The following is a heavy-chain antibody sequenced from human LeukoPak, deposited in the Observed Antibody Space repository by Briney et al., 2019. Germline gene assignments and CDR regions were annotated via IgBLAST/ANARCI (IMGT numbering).Heavy chain of an antibody. CDR1: GFTFSSCA. D-gene: IGHD2-2*01. CDR2: ISGSGGST. V-gene: IGHV3-23*01. CDR3: AKDSYGSSSIPYFFDY. Sequence: GGSLRLSCAASGFTFSSCAMNWVRQAPGKGLEWVSGISGSGGSTYYADSARGRFTISRDNSKNTLYLQMNSLRAEDTAVYYCAKDSYGSSSIPYFFDYWGQGTLVTVSS. J-gene: IGHJ4*02.